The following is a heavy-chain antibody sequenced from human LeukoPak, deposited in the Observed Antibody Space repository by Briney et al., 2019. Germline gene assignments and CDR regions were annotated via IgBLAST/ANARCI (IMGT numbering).Heavy chain of an antibody. D-gene: IGHD6-19*01. J-gene: IGHJ4*02. CDR1: GFTFSSYW. Sequence: GGSLRLSCAASGFTFSSYWMHWVRQAPGKGLVWVSRINSDGSSTSYADSVKGRFTISRDNAKNSLYLQMNSLRAEDTAVYYCARVSNSGWVDYWGQGTLVTVSS. CDR2: INSDGSST. V-gene: IGHV3-74*01. CDR3: ARVSNSGWVDY.